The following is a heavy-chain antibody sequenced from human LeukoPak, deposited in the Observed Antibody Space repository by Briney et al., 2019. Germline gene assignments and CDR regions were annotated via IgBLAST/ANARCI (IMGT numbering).Heavy chain of an antibody. D-gene: IGHD2-15*01. CDR2: ISSSGSYV. Sequence: GGSLRLSCKASGFTFNSYAMNWVRQAPGKGLEWVSSISSSGSYVYYPDSLKGRFTISRDSAKNSLFLQMNSLRAEDTAVYYCARTSSLTPTPSFDYWGQGTLVTVSS. CDR3: ARTSSLTPTPSFDY. CDR1: GFTFNSYA. J-gene: IGHJ4*02. V-gene: IGHV3-21*01.